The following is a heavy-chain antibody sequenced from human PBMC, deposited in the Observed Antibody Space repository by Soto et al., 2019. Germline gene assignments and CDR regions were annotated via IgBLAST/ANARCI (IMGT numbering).Heavy chain of an antibody. V-gene: IGHV3-73*01. CDR3: TRHGSYDFWSGPHYGMDV. CDR1: GFTFSGSA. Sequence: QPGGSLRLSCAASGFTFSGSAMHWVRQASGKGLEWVGRIRSKANSYATAYAASVKGRFTISRDDSKNTAYLQMNSLKTEDTAVYYCTRHGSYDFWSGPHYGMDVWGQGTTVTVSS. D-gene: IGHD3-3*01. CDR2: IRSKANSYAT. J-gene: IGHJ6*02.